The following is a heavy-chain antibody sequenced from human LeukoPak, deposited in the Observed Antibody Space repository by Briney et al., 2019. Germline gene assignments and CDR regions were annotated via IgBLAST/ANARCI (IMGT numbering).Heavy chain of an antibody. Sequence: SETLSFTCAVYGGSFSGYYWSWIRQPPGKGLEWIGEINHSGSTNYNPSLKSRVTISVDTSKNQFSLKLSSVTAADTAVYYCARGGYYYYYYYMDVWGKGTTVTVSS. CDR1: GGSFSGYY. CDR2: INHSGST. CDR3: ARGGYYYYYYYMDV. V-gene: IGHV4-34*01. D-gene: IGHD5-18*01. J-gene: IGHJ6*03.